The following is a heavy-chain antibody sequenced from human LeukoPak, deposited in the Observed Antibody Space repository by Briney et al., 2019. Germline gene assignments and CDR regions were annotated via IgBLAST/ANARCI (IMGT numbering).Heavy chain of an antibody. Sequence: GGSLRLSCAASGCTFSCCAMIWVRQAPGKALEWVSAISSSGSAIFYADSVRGRFTISRDNSKKTLSLQMSSLRVEDTAVYYCANGVRGNYYGMDVWGQGTTVTVSS. D-gene: IGHD3-10*01. CDR2: ISSSGSAI. CDR3: ANGVRGNYYGMDV. J-gene: IGHJ6*02. V-gene: IGHV3-23*01. CDR1: GCTFSCCA.